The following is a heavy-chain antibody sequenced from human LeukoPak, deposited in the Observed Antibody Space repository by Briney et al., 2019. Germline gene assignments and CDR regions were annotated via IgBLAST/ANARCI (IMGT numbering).Heavy chain of an antibody. V-gene: IGHV3-23*01. CDR2: FSGSGCST. D-gene: IGHD6-13*01. J-gene: IGHJ4*02. CDR3: AILPGYSSGWYEVNY. Sequence: PGGSQRLLCAASGFLFRRYAKRCLRGSTGAGVECLSGFSGSGCSTYYADSVKGRFTISRDNSKNTLYLQMNSLRAEDTAVYYCAILPGYSSGWYEVNYWGQGTLVTVSS. CDR1: GFLFRRYA.